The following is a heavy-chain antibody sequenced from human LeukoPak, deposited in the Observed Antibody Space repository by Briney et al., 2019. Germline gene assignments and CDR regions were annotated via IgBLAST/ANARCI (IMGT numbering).Heavy chain of an antibody. CDR2: INPNSGAT. CDR3: GRLWYIVVVPAAIEDFDY. Sequence: ASVKLSCKASGYTFTGYYMHCVRQASGQGLEWMGWINPNSGATTYAQKFQVRFTMTRDTSISTAYMELSSSTSDDRAVYYCGRLWYIVVVPAAIEDFDYSGQGNLVTPSP. V-gene: IGHV1-2*02. CDR1: GYTFTGYY. D-gene: IGHD2-2*02. J-gene: IGHJ4*02.